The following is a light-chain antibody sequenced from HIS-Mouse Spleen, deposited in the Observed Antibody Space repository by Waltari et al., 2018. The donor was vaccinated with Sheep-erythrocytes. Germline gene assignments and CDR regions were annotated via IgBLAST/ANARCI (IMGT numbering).Light chain of an antibody. V-gene: IGLV2-14*01. Sequence: QSALTQPASVSGSPGQSITISCTGTSRYVCGYNYVSWYQQHPGKAPKLMIYEVSNRPSGVSNRFSGSKSGNTASLTISGLQAEDEADYYCSSYTSSSTWVFGGGTKLTVL. CDR1: SRYVCGYNY. CDR3: SSYTSSSTWV. J-gene: IGLJ3*02. CDR2: EVS.